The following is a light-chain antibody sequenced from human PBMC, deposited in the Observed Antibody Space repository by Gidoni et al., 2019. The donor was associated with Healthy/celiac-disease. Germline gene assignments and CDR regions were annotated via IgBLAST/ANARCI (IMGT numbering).Light chain of an antibody. Sequence: DIVLTQSPVSLALSLGERATINCKSSQSVLYSSNNKNYLAWYQQKPGQPPKLLIYWASTRESGVPDRFSGSGSGTDFTLTISSLQAEDVAVYYCQQYYSTPPLTFGGGTKVEIK. CDR1: QSVLYSSNNKNY. CDR2: WAS. V-gene: IGKV4-1*01. CDR3: QQYYSTPPLT. J-gene: IGKJ4*01.